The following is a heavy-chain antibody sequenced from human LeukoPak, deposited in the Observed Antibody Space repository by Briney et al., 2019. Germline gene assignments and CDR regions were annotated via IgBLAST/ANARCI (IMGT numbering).Heavy chain of an antibody. CDR1: GFTFDDYA. Sequence: PGGSLRLSCAASGFTFDDYAMHWVRQAPGKGLEWVSGISWNSGSIGYADSVKGRFTISRDNAKNSLYLQMNSLRAEDTALYYCAKDGPDVRGGGYYGMDVWGQGTTVTVSS. V-gene: IGHV3-9*01. D-gene: IGHD3-10*02. CDR2: ISWNSGSI. CDR3: AKDGPDVRGGGYYGMDV. J-gene: IGHJ6*02.